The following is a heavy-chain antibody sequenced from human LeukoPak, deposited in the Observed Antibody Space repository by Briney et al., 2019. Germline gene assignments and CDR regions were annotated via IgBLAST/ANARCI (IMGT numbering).Heavy chain of an antibody. CDR2: FDPEDGET. D-gene: IGHD6-13*01. V-gene: IGHV1-24*01. CDR1: GYTLTGLS. CDR3: ATDPPSYGSSWVY. J-gene: IGHJ4*02. Sequence: ASVKVSCKVSGYTLTGLSIHWVRQAPGKGLEWMGGFDPEDGETVYAQKLQGRVTMTEDTSTDTAYMELSSLRSEDTAVYYCATDPPSYGSSWVYWGQGTLVTVSS.